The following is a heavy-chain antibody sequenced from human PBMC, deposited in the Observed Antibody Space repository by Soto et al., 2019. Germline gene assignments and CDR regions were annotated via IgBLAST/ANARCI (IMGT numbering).Heavy chain of an antibody. D-gene: IGHD1-1*01. CDR3: AAGLDNAKIHH. CDR1: GFTGSY. CDR2: IHSDGNT. J-gene: IGHJ1*01. Sequence: EVQVVESGGDLVQPGGSLRLSCAVSGFTGSYMTWVRQAPGKGLEWVSFIHSDGNTFYADSVKGRFSISRDSSKNTVYLQMSSLMAEDTAVYYCAAGLDNAKIHHWCLGTLVTVSS. V-gene: IGHV3-66*01.